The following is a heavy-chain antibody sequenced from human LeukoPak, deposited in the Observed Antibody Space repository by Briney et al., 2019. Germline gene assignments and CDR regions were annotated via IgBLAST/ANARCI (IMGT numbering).Heavy chain of an antibody. CDR1: GDSVSSNSAA. CDR2: TYYRSKCYN. CDR3: ARSSIAARRLQNWFDP. D-gene: IGHD6-6*01. J-gene: IGHJ5*02. V-gene: IGHV6-1*01. Sequence: PSQTLSLTCAISGDSVSSNSAAWNWIRQSPPRGLEWLGRTYYRSKCYNDYAVSVKTRITINPDTSKNQFSLQLNSVTPEDTAVYYCARSSIAARRLQNWFDPWGQGTLVTVSS.